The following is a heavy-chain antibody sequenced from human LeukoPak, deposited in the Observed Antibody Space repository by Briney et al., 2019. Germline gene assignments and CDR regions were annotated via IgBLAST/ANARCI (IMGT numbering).Heavy chain of an antibody. Sequence: GGSLGLSCAASGFTFDDYGMSWVRQAPGKGLEWVSGINWNGGSTGYADSVKGRFTISRDNAKNSLYLQMNSLRVDDTAVYYCARSNGLRYFDRWGQGTLVTVSS. D-gene: IGHD4-11*01. CDR1: GFTFDDYG. V-gene: IGHV3-20*04. J-gene: IGHJ4*02. CDR3: ARSNGLRYFDR. CDR2: INWNGGST.